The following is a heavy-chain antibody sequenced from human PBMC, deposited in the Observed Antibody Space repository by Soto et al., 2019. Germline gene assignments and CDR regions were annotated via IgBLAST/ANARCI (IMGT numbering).Heavy chain of an antibody. D-gene: IGHD1-20*01. CDR2: IKFDGTGI. J-gene: IGHJ6*02. Sequence: GGSLRLSCVASGFTFSVYWMSWVRQAPGEGLEWVARIKFDGTGIQYADSVKGRFSISRDNAGNSVYLQMNSLRAEDTAVYYCARDIDNRDYYYGLDVWGQGTTVTVSS. CDR3: ARDIDNRDYYYGLDV. V-gene: IGHV3-7*01. CDR1: GFTFSVYW.